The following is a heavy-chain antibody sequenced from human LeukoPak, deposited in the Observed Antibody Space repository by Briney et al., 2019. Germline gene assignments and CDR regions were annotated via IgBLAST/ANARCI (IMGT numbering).Heavy chain of an antibody. D-gene: IGHD3-10*01. CDR2: INRKGDSR. J-gene: IGHJ4*02. CDR1: GVTFGDDG. V-gene: IGHV3-20*04. CDR3: GRGGWFGELLFDY. Sequence: AGGSLRLSCAASGVTFGDDGMGWVRQAPGKGLEWVCGINRKGDSRTYAYSVKGRFTRSRDNATNSLYLQMNSLRAEDMALYYCGRGGWFGELLFDYWGQGTLVSVPS.